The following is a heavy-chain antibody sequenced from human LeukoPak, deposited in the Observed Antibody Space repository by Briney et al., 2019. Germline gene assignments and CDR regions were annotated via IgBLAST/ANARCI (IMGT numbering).Heavy chain of an antibody. CDR2: THSDGTT. V-gene: IGHV3-66*01. CDR1: GFTFSSYW. CDR3: ARPSSLDGSGRYYIDY. Sequence: GGSLRLSCAASGFTFSSYWMSWVRQAPGKGLEWVSVTHSDGTTYFADSVQGRFTISRDNSKNTLYLQMNSLRDEDTAVYYCARPSSLDGSGRYYIDYWGQGTLVTVSS. D-gene: IGHD3-10*01. J-gene: IGHJ4*02.